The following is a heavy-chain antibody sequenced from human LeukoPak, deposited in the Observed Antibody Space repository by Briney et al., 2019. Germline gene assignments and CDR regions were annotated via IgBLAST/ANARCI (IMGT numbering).Heavy chain of an antibody. J-gene: IGHJ4*02. CDR2: ISAYNGNT. CDR1: GYTFTSYG. V-gene: IGHV1-18*01. Sequence: ASVKVSCKASGYTFTSYGISWVRQAPGQGLEWMGWISAYNGNTNYAQKFQGRVTMTRNTSISTAYMELSSLRSEDTAVYYCARERVEYYDFWSGYYRSLSDYWGQGTLVTVSS. D-gene: IGHD3-3*01. CDR3: ARERVEYYDFWSGYYRSLSDY.